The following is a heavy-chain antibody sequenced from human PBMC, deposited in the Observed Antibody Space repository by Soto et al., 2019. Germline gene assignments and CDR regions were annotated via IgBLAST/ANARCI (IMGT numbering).Heavy chain of an antibody. CDR1: GYIFSSYW. CDR3: ARRVRYSSGWDY. CDR2: THGCDANT. V-gene: IGHV5-51*01. J-gene: IGHJ4*02. Sequence: GESLKISCQGSGYIFSSYWIGWVRQMPGKGLEWMGITHGCDANTRYSPSFEGQVTISTXXXIXXXYXQXXXLXASDTAMYYCARRVRYSSGWDYCGQGTLCTV. D-gene: IGHD6-19*01.